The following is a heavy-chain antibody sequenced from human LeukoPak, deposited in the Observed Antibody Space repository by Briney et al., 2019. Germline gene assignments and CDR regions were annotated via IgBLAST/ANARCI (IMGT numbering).Heavy chain of an antibody. CDR2: ISYDGSNK. D-gene: IGHD6-19*01. CDR1: GFSFSSIS. V-gene: IGHV3-30*03. Sequence: GQSLRLSCAASGFSFSSISMPWVRQAPATGMEWVAVISYDGSNKYYADSAKGRFTTYRDNAKNTLYLQINNLRAEDTAVDYCGRGKVAGFDYWGQGTLVTVSS. CDR3: GRGKVAGFDY. J-gene: IGHJ4*02.